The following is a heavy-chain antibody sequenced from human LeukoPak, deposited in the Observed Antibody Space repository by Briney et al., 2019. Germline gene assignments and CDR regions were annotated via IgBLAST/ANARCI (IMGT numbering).Heavy chain of an antibody. V-gene: IGHV4-59*11. D-gene: IGHD5-12*01. CDR1: SGSISSHY. J-gene: IGHJ4*02. CDR2: IYYSGSI. CDR3: ARAATGYHFDH. Sequence: PSETLSLTCTVSSGSISSHYWSWIRQPPGKGLEWIGYIYYSGSINYNPSLQSRVTISVDTSKNQFSLKLSSVSAADTAVYYCARAATGYHFDHWGQGTLVTVSS.